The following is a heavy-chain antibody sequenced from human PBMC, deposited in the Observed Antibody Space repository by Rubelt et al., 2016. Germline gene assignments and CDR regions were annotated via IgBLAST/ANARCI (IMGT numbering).Heavy chain of an antibody. CDR3: AKTGDYDFWSGYPRSNGMDV. CDR1: EFTFSSYA. V-gene: IGHV3-23*01. Sequence: AASEFTFSSYAMSWVRQAPGKGLEWVSGISGSGGSTYYADSVKGRFTISRDNSKNTLYLQMNSLRAEDTAVYYCAKTGDYDFWSGYPRSNGMDVWGQGTTVTVSS. J-gene: IGHJ6*02. CDR2: ISGSGGST. D-gene: IGHD3-3*01.